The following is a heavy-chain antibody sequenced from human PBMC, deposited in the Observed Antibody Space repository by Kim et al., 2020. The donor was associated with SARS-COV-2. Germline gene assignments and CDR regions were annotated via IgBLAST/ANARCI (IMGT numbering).Heavy chain of an antibody. J-gene: IGHJ4*02. V-gene: IGHV3-23*01. CDR1: GFTFSSYA. CDR3: AKDNRPPLPIAVAGDYYFDY. D-gene: IGHD6-19*01. CDR2: ISGSGGST. Sequence: GGSLRLSCAASGFTFSSYAMSWVRQAPGKGLEWVSAISGSGGSTYYADSVKGRFTISRDNSKNTLYLQMNSLRAEDTAVYYCAKDNRPPLPIAVAGDYYFDYWGQGTLVTVSS.